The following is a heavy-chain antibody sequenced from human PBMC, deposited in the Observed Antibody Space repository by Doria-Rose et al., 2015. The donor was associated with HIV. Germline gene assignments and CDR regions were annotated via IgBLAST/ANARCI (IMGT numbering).Heavy chain of an antibody. J-gene: IGHJ4*02. D-gene: IGHD6-13*01. CDR1: GVSLSSPGMG. Sequence: SGPVLVKPTETLTLTCTVSGVSLSSPGMGVSWIRQPPGKALEWLANIFSDDERSYKTSLNSRLTISRGPSKSQVVLTRTDMCPVDTATYYCARIKSSRWYHKYYFDFWGQGTLVIVSA. CDR2: IFSDDER. V-gene: IGHV2-26*01. CDR3: ARIKSSRWYHKYYFDF.